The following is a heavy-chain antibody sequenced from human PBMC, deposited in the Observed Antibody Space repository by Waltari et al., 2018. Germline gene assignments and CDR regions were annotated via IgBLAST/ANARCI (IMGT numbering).Heavy chain of an antibody. D-gene: IGHD3-16*02. CDR1: GRYISSYY. CDR2: IYTSGST. CDR3: ARASYVWGSYRYYYYFDY. Sequence: QVQLQASGPGLVTPSETLSLTCTVSGRYISSYYWSWIRQPAGKGLEWIGRIYTSGSTNYNPSLKSRVTMSVDTSKNQFSLKLSSVTAADTAVYYCARASYVWGSYRYYYYFDYWGQGTLVTVSS. J-gene: IGHJ4*02. V-gene: IGHV4-4*07.